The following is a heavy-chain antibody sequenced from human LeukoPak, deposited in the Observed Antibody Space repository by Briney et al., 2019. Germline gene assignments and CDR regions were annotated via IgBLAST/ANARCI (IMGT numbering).Heavy chain of an antibody. CDR1: GYSISSGYY. Sequence: SETLSLTCTVSGYSISSGYYWGWIRQPPGKGLEWIGSIYHSGGTYYNPSLKSRVTISVDTSKNQFSLKLSSVTAADTAVYYCARGMGGYVWRSYRYRTSFDYWGQGTLVTVSS. J-gene: IGHJ4*02. CDR2: IYHSGGT. V-gene: IGHV4-38-2*02. CDR3: ARGMGGYVWRSYRYRTSFDY. D-gene: IGHD3-16*02.